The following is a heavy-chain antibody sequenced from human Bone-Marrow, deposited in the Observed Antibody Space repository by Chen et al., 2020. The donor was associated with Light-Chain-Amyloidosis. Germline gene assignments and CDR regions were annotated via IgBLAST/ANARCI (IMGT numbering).Heavy chain of an antibody. CDR3: AKDLGGELGGFDY. J-gene: IGHJ4*02. V-gene: IGHV3-23*04. CDR1: GFTLSRYA. D-gene: IGHD7-27*01. CDR2: ISGSGGST. Sequence: EVQLVEAGGGVVQPGGSLRLSCAASGFTLSRYAVSWVRQAPGKGLEWVSAISGSGGSTYYADSVKGRLTISRDNSKNTLYLQMNSLRAEDTAVYYCAKDLGGELGGFDYWGQGTLVTVSS.